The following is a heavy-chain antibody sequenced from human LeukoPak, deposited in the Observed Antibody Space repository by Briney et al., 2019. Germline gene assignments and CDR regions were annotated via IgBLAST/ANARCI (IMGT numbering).Heavy chain of an antibody. D-gene: IGHD5-18*01. V-gene: IGHV3-48*02. Sequence: GGSLRLSCVAPGFTFSTYSMNWVRQAPGKGLEWVSYISSSSSTIYYADSVKGRFTISRDNAKNSLYLQMNSLRDEDTAVYYCARVAEIQLWLRSAFDYWGQGTLATVSS. CDR2: ISSSSSTI. CDR1: GFTFSTYS. J-gene: IGHJ4*02. CDR3: ARVAEIQLWLRSAFDY.